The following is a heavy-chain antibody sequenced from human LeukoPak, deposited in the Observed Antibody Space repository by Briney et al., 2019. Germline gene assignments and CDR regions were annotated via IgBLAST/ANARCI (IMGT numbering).Heavy chain of an antibody. Sequence: SETLSLTCAVYGGSYSGYYWTWIRQPPGKGLEWIGEIHYSGRINYNPSLKSRVTISADTSNNHFSLKMNSVTAADTAVYYCSRGTDAYKCGNSWGQGTLVTISS. CDR2: IHYSGRI. V-gene: IGHV4-34*01. CDR1: GGSYSGYY. CDR3: SRGTDAYKCGNS. J-gene: IGHJ4*02. D-gene: IGHD5-24*01.